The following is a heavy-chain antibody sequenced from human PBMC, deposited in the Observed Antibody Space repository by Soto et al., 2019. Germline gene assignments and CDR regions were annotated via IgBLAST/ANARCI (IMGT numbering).Heavy chain of an antibody. CDR1: GGSISSGGYS. Sequence: SETLSLTCAVSGGSISSGGYSWNWIRQPPGKGLEWIGYIYHGGSSYYNPSLKSRVTMSVDRSKNQFSLRLSSVTAADTAVYYCAGWSSAFDIWGQGTMVTVS. V-gene: IGHV4-30-2*01. J-gene: IGHJ3*02. CDR3: AGWSSAFDI. D-gene: IGHD2-15*01. CDR2: IYHGGSS.